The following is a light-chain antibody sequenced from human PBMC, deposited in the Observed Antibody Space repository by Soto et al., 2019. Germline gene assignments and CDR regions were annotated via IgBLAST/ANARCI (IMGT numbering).Light chain of an antibody. Sequence: DIQLTQSPSFLSASVGDRVTITCRASQGISNYLAWYQQEPGKAPKLLIYAASSLQSGVPSRFGGSGSGTEFTLTISSLQPEDFATYYCQHLNGYPRTFGQGTKVEIK. J-gene: IGKJ1*01. CDR2: AAS. V-gene: IGKV1-9*01. CDR3: QHLNGYPRT. CDR1: QGISNY.